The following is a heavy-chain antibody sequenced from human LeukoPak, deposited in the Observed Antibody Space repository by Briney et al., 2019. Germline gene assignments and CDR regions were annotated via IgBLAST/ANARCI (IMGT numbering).Heavy chain of an antibody. D-gene: IGHD3-10*01. V-gene: IGHV1-69*04. J-gene: IGHJ4*02. Sequence: SVKVSCKASGGTFSSYAISWVRQAPGQGLEWMGRIIPILGIANYAQKFQGRVTITADKSTSTAYMELISLRSEDTAVYYCARDLTMVRGVLDYWGQGTLVTVSS. CDR1: GGTFSSYA. CDR2: IIPILGIA. CDR3: ARDLTMVRGVLDY.